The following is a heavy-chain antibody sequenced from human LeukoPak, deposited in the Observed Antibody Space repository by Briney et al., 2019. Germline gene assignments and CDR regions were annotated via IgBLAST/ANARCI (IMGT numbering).Heavy chain of an antibody. J-gene: IGHJ4*02. CDR3: AREPGEYDFWSGHAYHFDY. CDR2: IYYSGST. CDR1: GGSISSSSYY. V-gene: IGHV4-39*07. Sequence: SETLSLTCTVSGGSISSSSYYWGWIRQPPGKGLEWIGGIYYSGSTYYNPSLKSRVTISVDTSKNQFSLKLSSVTAADTAVYYCAREPGEYDFWSGHAYHFDYWGQGTLVTVSS. D-gene: IGHD3-3*01.